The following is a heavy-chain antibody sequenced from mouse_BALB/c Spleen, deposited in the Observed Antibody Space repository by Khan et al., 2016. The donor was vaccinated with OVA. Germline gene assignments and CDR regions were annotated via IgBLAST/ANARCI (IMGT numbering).Heavy chain of an antibody. J-gene: IGHJ2*01. D-gene: IGHD1-2*01. Sequence: SGPGLVKPSQSLSLTCTVTGYSITSGYGWNWIRQFPGNKLEWMGSISYSGSTNYNPSLKSRISITRDTSKNQFFLQLNSVTTEDTATYYCARTARIKYWGQGTTLTVSS. CDR3: ARTARIKY. CDR2: ISYSGST. V-gene: IGHV3-2*02. CDR1: GYSITSGYG.